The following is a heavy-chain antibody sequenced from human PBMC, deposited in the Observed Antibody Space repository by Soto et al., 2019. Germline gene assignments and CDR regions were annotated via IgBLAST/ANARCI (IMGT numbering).Heavy chain of an antibody. J-gene: IGHJ4*02. CDR3: GRDEDQCDQGFLDS. Sequence: QVRLEQSGAEVGRPGASVKVSCKASGHTSRNNGMSWVRQAPGQGLEWMGFINANTGATNYARKFWGRLTLTTDTFTRTVDMELRSLTSDDTAVYYCGRDEDQCDQGFLDSWGQGTLITVSS. D-gene: IGHD2-2*01. CDR2: INANTGAT. CDR1: GHTSRNNG. V-gene: IGHV1-18*01.